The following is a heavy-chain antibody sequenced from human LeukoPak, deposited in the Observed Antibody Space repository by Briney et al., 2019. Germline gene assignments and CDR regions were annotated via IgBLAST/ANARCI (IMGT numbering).Heavy chain of an antibody. CDR1: GGTFSSYA. D-gene: IGHD5-12*01. CDR3: ASTDMVMGYYFDY. Sequence: SVKVSCKASGGTFSSYAISWVRQAPGQGLESMGRIIPIFGTANYAQKFQGRVTITTDESTSTAYMELSSLRSEDTAVYYCASTDMVMGYYFDYWGQGTLVTVSS. V-gene: IGHV1-69*05. CDR2: IIPIFGTA. J-gene: IGHJ4*02.